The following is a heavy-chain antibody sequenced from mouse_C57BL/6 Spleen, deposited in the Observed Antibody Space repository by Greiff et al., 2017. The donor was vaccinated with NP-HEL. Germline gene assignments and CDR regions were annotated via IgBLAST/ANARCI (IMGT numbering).Heavy chain of an antibody. CDR3: ASSDSSGYFDY. V-gene: IGHV1-80*01. CDR1: GYAFSSYW. D-gene: IGHD3-2*02. J-gene: IGHJ2*01. Sequence: VQLQQSGAELVKPGASVKISCKASGYAFSSYWMNWVKQRPGKGLEWIGQIYPGDGDTNYNGKFKGKATLTADKSSSTAYMQLSSLTSEDSAVYFCASSDSSGYFDYWGQGTTLTVSS. CDR2: IYPGDGDT.